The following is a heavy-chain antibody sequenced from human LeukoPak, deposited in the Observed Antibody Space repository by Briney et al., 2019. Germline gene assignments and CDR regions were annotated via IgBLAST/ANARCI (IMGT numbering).Heavy chain of an antibody. J-gene: IGHJ4*02. CDR2: IYNSGST. D-gene: IGHD3-10*01. CDR1: GGSISSYY. CDR3: ARETPYGSGSYPFDY. V-gene: IGHV4-4*07. Sequence: SETLSLTCTVSGGSISSYYWSWIRQPAGKGLEWIGRIYNSGSTNNNPSLKSRVTISVDTSKKQFSLKLSSVTAADTAVYYCARETPYGSGSYPFDYWGQGILVTVSS.